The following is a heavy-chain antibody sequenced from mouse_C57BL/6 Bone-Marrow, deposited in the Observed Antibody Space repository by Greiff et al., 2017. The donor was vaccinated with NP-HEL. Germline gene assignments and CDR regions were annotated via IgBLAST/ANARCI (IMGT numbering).Heavy chain of an antibody. V-gene: IGHV5-9-1*02. Sequence: EVQGVESGEGLVKPGGSLKLSCAASGFTFSSYAMSWVRQTPEKRLEWVAYISSGGDYIYYADTVKGRFTISRDNARNTLYLQMSSLKSEDTAMYYCTRDILYYYAMDYWGQGTSVTVSS. CDR1: GFTFSSYA. CDR2: ISSGGDYI. CDR3: TRDILYYYAMDY. D-gene: IGHD2-3*01. J-gene: IGHJ4*01.